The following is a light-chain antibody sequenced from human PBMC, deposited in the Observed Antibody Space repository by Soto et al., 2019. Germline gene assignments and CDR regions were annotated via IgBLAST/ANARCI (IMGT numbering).Light chain of an antibody. CDR1: ETISTF. Sequence: DIQMTQAPSSLSASLGDRVTMTCRAGETISTFLNWYQHTPGKAPKLLIYAASHFQSVVPSRCSGSGSGTDFTPTISGLQHEDVAYDYCRQSYNTCPSTFGQGTRLEIK. J-gene: IGKJ5*01. CDR2: AAS. V-gene: IGKV1-39*01. CDR3: RQSYNTCPST.